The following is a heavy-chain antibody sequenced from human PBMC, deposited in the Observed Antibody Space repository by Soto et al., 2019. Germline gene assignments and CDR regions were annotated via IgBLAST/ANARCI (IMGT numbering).Heavy chain of an antibody. V-gene: IGHV3-30-3*01. CDR1: GFTFSSYA. CDR2: ISYDGSNK. J-gene: IGHJ3*02. CDR3: ARDRIGNMIVVVITFDAFDI. D-gene: IGHD3-22*01. Sequence: QVQLVESGGGVVQPGRSLRLSCAASGFTFSSYAMHWVRQAPGKGLEWVAVISYDGSNKYYADSVKGRFTISRDNSKNTLYLQMNSLIAEDTAVYYCARDRIGNMIVVVITFDAFDIWGQGTMVTVSS.